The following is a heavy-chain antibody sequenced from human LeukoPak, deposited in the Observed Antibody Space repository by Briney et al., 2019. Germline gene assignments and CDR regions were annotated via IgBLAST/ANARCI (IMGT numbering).Heavy chain of an antibody. D-gene: IGHD3-10*01. CDR3: ARDDGGGDSEFDY. J-gene: IGHJ4*02. CDR2: ISSSSSYI. V-gene: IGHV3-21*01. Sequence: PGGSLRLSCAASGFTFSSYSMNWVRQAPGKGLEWVSSISSSSSYIYYADSVKGRFTISRDNAKNSLYLQMNSLRAEDTAVYYCARDDGGGDSEFDYWGKGTLVTVSS. CDR1: GFTFSSYS.